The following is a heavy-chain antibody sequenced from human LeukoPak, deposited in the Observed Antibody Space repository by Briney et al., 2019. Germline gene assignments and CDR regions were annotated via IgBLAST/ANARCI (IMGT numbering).Heavy chain of an antibody. CDR1: GFTFRDYW. Sequence: GGSLRLSCAASGFTFRDYWMTWVRQAAGKGLEWVASIEPDGSEKYYADSVKGRFTLSRDNVENSLYLQMNTLRVDDTAVYYCAQGHYHMDVGGHGTTVSVSS. CDR3: AQGHYHMDV. V-gene: IGHV3-7*01. CDR2: IEPDGSEK. J-gene: IGHJ6*02.